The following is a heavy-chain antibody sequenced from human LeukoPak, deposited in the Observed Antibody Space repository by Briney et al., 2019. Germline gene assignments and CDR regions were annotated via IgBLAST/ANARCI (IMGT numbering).Heavy chain of an antibody. CDR3: ARLFRV. CDR1: GGSFSGYY. Sequence: PSETLSLTCAVYGGSFSGYYWSWIRQPPGKGLEWIGEINHSGSTNYNPSLKSRVTISVDTSKNQFSLKLSSVTAADTAVYYCARLFRVWGQGTLVTVSS. V-gene: IGHV4-34*01. J-gene: IGHJ4*02. CDR2: INHSGST. D-gene: IGHD5-24*01.